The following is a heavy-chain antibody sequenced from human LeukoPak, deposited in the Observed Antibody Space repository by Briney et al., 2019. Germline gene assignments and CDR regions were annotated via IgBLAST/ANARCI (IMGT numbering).Heavy chain of an antibody. D-gene: IGHD3-22*01. CDR1: GFTFSSYA. J-gene: IGHJ4*02. Sequence: GGSLRLSCAAPGFTFSSYAMHWVRQAPGKGLEWVAVISYDGSNKSYADSVKGRFTISRDNSKHTLYLQMNSLRAEDTAVYYCASRNYYDSSGYYYYYFDYWGQGILVTVSS. CDR2: ISYDGSNK. V-gene: IGHV3-30-3*01. CDR3: ASRNYYDSSGYYYYYFDY.